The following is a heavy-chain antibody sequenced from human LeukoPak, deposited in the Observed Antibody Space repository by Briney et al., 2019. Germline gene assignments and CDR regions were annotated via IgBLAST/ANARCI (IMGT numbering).Heavy chain of an antibody. CDR3: ARDRRMVATALPFYFDY. CDR1: GGSISSGGYY. J-gene: IGHJ4*02. D-gene: IGHD2-21*02. CDR2: IYYSGST. Sequence: SQTLSLTCTVSGGSISSGGYYWGRNRQHPGKGLEWIVYIYYSGSTYYNPYLKRRVTISVDTSKNQFSLKLSSVTAADTAAYYCARDRRMVATALPFYFDYWGQGTLVTVSS. V-gene: IGHV4-31*03.